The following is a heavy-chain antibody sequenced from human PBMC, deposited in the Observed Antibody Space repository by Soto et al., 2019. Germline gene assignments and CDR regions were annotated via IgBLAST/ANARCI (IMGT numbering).Heavy chain of an antibody. CDR3: ASATIVGAGDNWFDP. D-gene: IGHD1-26*01. V-gene: IGHV4-4*07. CDR2: SHTSGST. Sequence: QVQLQESGPGLGQPSDTLSLICTVSGGSISAYLWSWIRQPAGKGLEWLGRSHTSGSTSYNPTLKGRVTVSGDTSKNQFCRRVSSVTAADTAVYYCASATIVGAGDNWFDPWGQGTLDTVSS. J-gene: IGHJ5*02. CDR1: GGSISAYL.